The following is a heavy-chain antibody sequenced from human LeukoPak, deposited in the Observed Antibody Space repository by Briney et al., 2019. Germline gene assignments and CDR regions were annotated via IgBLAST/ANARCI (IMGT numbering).Heavy chain of an antibody. J-gene: IGHJ5*02. CDR3: ARAIDDYGDYGSKVHWFDP. D-gene: IGHD4-17*01. CDR1: GGTFSSYA. Sequence: SVTVSCKASGGTFSSYAISWVRQAPGQGLEWMGGIIPIFGTANYAQKFQGRVTITTDESTSTAYMELSSLRSEDTAVYYCARAIDDYGDYGSKVHWFDPWGQGTLVTVSS. CDR2: IIPIFGTA. V-gene: IGHV1-69*05.